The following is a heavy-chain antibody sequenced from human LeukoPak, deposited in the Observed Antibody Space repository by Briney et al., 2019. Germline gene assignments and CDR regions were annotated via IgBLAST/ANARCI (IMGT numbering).Heavy chain of an antibody. D-gene: IGHD5-18*01. J-gene: IGHJ4*02. V-gene: IGHV1-2*02. CDR2: VNPNSGGT. Sequence: ASVKVSCKASGYTFTGNYMHWVRQAPGQGLEWMGWVNPNSGGTNYAQKFQGRVTVTSDTSISTAYMELSRLRSDDTAVYYCARARGYIYGYDYWGQGTLVTVSS. CDR3: ARARGYIYGYDY. CDR1: GYTFTGNY.